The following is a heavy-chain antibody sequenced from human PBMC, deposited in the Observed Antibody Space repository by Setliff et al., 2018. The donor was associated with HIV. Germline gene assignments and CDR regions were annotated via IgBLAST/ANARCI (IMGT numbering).Heavy chain of an antibody. CDR3: ARIKARDDAFDI. CDR1: GYTITSYG. CDR2: ISGYNGIT. J-gene: IGHJ3*02. V-gene: IGHV1-18*01. Sequence: ASVKVSCKASGYTITSYGISWVRQAPGQGLEWMGWISGYNGITKYTQKLQGRVTMTTDTSTSTAYMELRSLRSDDTAVYYCARIKARDDAFDIWGQGTMVTVSS.